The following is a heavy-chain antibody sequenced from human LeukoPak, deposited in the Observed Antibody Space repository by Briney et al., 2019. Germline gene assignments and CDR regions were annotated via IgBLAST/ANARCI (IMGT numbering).Heavy chain of an antibody. Sequence: GASVKVSCKASGYIFTDYSIHWVRRAPGQGLEWMGWINAGNGKTKSSQSFQGRVTITREASASTVFMELSSLRSEDTAVYYCARDTSQYFDWLEYWGQGTLVTVSS. J-gene: IGHJ4*02. CDR3: ARDTSQYFDWLEY. CDR2: INAGNGKT. CDR1: GYIFTDYS. V-gene: IGHV1-3*01. D-gene: IGHD3-9*01.